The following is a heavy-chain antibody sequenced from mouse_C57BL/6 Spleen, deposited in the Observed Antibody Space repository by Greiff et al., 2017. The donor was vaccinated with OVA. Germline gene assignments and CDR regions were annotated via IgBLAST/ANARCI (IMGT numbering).Heavy chain of an antibody. CDR3: ARGAYYSNYGY. J-gene: IGHJ2*01. CDR1: GYTFTSYW. D-gene: IGHD2-5*01. CDR2: INPSNGGT. Sequence: QVQLKQSGAELARPGASVKLSCKASGYTFTSYWMHWVKQRPGQGLEWIGNINPSNGGTNYNEKFKSKATLTVDKSSSTAYMQLSSLTSEDSAVYYCARGAYYSNYGYWGKGTTLTVSS. V-gene: IGHV1-53*01.